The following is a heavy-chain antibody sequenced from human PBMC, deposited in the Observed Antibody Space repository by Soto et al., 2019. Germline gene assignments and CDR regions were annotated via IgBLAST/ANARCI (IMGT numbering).Heavy chain of an antibody. V-gene: IGHV4-30-2*01. D-gene: IGHD3-22*01. Sequence: SETLSLTFTVSGASSSNWWYSGNWTRQPPGEGLGGIGNVFQVGSTYYNPSLKSRVTVSVDKSKKHFSLALRDVTAADTAVYYRARGIDYYESGGYSQTADYFQYWGQGALVTVSS. CDR3: ARGIDYYESGGYSQTADYFQY. J-gene: IGHJ1*01. CDR1: GASSSNWWYS. CDR2: VFQVGST.